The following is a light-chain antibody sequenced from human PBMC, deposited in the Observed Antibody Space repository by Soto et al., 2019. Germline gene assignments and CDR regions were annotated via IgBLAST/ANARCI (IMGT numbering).Light chain of an antibody. CDR2: GAS. Sequence: EIVLTQSPGTLSLSPGERATLSCRASQSVSSSYLAWYQQKPGQAPRLLIYGASTRATGIPDRFSGSGSGTDFTLTVSLLEPEDFAVYYCQQSGKFGQGTKVDIK. CDR3: QQSGK. J-gene: IGKJ1*01. V-gene: IGKV3-20*01. CDR1: QSVSSSY.